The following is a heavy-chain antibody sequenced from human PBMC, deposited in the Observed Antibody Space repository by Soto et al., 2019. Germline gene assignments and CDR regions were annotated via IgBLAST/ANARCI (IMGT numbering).Heavy chain of an antibody. Sequence: QVQLVQSGAEVKKPGASVKVSCKASGYTFTNFGISWVRQAPGQGLEWMGWISAYNGNTNYAQNFQGRVTMTTDTSTSTAYRGLRSLRSGDTAVYYCARGGTPSDYWGQGTLVTVSS. D-gene: IGHD3-16*01. CDR2: ISAYNGNT. CDR1: GYTFTNFG. V-gene: IGHV1-18*01. J-gene: IGHJ4*02. CDR3: ARGGTPSDY.